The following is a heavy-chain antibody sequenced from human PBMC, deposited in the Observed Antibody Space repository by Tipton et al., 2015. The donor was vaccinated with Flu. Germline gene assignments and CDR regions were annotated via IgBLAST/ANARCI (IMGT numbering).Heavy chain of an antibody. V-gene: IGHV1-2*02. J-gene: IGHJ6*02. CDR3: ARVRVRPDPYYYGMDV. CDR1: GYTFTGYY. D-gene: IGHD4/OR15-4a*01. Sequence: QLVQSGAEVKKPGASVKVSCKASGYTFTGYYMHWVRQAPGQGLEWMGWINPNSGGTNYAQKFQGRVTMTRDTSISTAYMELSRLRSDGTAVYYCARVRVRPDPYYYGMDVWGQGTTVTVSS. CDR2: INPNSGGT.